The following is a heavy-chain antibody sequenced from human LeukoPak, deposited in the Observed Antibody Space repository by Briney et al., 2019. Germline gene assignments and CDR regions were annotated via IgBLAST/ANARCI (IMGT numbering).Heavy chain of an antibody. CDR1: GYTFSDYH. J-gene: IGHJ4*02. CDR3: ARDYSESDSQPSRY. D-gene: IGHD1-26*01. V-gene: IGHV1-2*02. CDR2: ISPDSGER. Sequence: ASVKVSCKASGYTFSDYHIHWVRQAPRQGLEWMAWISPDSGERNYAEKFQGRVTMTRDTSTSTVYMELSSLRSDDTAVYYCARDYSESDSQPSRYWGQGTLVTVSS.